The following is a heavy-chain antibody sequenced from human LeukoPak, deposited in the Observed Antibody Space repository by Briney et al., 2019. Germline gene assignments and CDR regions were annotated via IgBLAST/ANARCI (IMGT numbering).Heavy chain of an antibody. V-gene: IGHV3-48*04. CDR2: ISSSSSTI. Sequence: PGGSLRLSCAASGFTFSSYSMNWVRQAPGKGLEWVSYISSSSSTIYYADSVKGRFTISRDNAKNSLYLQMNSLRAEDTAVYYCARAVGDSSGYKPYYFDYWGQGTLVTVSS. D-gene: IGHD3-22*01. CDR1: GFTFSSYS. J-gene: IGHJ4*02. CDR3: ARAVGDSSGYKPYYFDY.